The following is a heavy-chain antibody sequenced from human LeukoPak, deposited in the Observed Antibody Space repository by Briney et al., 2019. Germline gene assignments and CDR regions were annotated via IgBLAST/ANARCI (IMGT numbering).Heavy chain of an antibody. CDR3: ARDYHDSSGYYPVDDY. CDR1: GGSFSGYY. CDR2: INHSGST. Sequence: PSETLSLTCAVYGGSFSGYYWSWIRQPPGKGLEWIGEINHSGSTNYNPSLKSRVTISVDTSKNQFSLKLSSVTAADTAVYYCARDYHDSSGYYPVDDYWGQGTLVTVSS. V-gene: IGHV4-34*01. D-gene: IGHD3-22*01. J-gene: IGHJ4*02.